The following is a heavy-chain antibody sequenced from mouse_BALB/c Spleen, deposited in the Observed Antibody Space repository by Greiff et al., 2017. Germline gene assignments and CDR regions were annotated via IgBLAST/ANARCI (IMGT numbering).Heavy chain of an antibody. CDR3: ARTNYYGSRSWFAY. J-gene: IGHJ3*01. CDR1: GYTFTSYW. D-gene: IGHD1-1*01. CDR2: IYPGDGDT. V-gene: IGHV1-87*01. Sequence: VQLQQSGAELARPGASVKLSCKASGYTFTSYWMQWVKQRPGQGLEWIGAIYPGDGDTRYTQKFKGKATLTADKSSSTAYMQLSSLASEDSAVYYCARTNYYGSRSWFAYWGQGTLVTVSA.